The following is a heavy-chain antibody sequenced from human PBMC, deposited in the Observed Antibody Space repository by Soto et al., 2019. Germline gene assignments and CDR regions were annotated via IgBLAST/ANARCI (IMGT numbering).Heavy chain of an antibody. D-gene: IGHD3-10*01. Sequence: GESLKISCTGSGYSFTSYLIRWARQMPGKGLEGKGRIDPRASYTNYSPSFQGHVTISADKSISTAYLQWSSLKASDTAMYYCAVRAGSYYPYGMDVWGQGTTLTVS. V-gene: IGHV5-10-1*01. J-gene: IGHJ6*02. CDR3: AVRAGSYYPYGMDV. CDR1: GYSFTSYL. CDR2: IDPRASYT.